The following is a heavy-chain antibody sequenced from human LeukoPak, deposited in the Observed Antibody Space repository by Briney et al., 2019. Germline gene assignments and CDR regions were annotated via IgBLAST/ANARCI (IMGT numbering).Heavy chain of an antibody. CDR1: GFTFSDYY. D-gene: IGHD3-9*01. CDR2: ISSSGSTI. Sequence: PGGSLRLSCAASGFTFSDYYMSWIRQAPGKGLEWVSYISSSGSTIYYADSVKGRFTISRDNAKNSLYLQMNSLRAEDTAVYYCARDRRYFDWLEEYYFDYWGQGTLVTVSS. J-gene: IGHJ4*02. CDR3: ARDRRYFDWLEEYYFDY. V-gene: IGHV3-11*01.